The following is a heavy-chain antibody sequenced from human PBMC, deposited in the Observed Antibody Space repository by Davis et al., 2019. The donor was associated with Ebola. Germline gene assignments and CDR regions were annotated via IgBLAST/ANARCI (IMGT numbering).Heavy chain of an antibody. CDR1: AGTFSSYA. CDR2: IIPIFGTA. Sequence: SVTVSCKASAGTFSSYAISWVRQAPGQGLEWMGGIIPIFGTANYAQKFQGRVTITADESTSTAYMELSSLRSEDTAVYYCARERARAFDIWGQGTMVTVSS. CDR3: ARERARAFDI. J-gene: IGHJ3*02. D-gene: IGHD6-6*01. V-gene: IGHV1-69*13.